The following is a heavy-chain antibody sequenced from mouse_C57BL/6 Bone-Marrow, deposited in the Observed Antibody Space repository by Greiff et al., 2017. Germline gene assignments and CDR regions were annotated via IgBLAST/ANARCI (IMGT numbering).Heavy chain of an antibody. V-gene: IGHV5-2*01. D-gene: IGHD2-2*01. CDR3: AIYGYDVSYWYFDV. CDR2: INSDGGST. CDR1: EYEFPSHD. Sequence: EVKLMESGGGLVQPGESLKLSCESYEYEFPSHDMSWVRKTPEKRLELVAAINSDGGSTYYPDTMERRFIISRDNTNKTLYLQMSSRRSEDTALYYCAIYGYDVSYWYFDVWGTGTTVTVSS. J-gene: IGHJ1*03.